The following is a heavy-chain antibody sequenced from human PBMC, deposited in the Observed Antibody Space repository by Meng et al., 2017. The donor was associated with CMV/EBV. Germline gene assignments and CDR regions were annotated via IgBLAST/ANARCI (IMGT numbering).Heavy chain of an antibody. CDR3: ARGLIAARRGLFDY. D-gene: IGHD6-6*01. V-gene: IGHV5-51*01. CDR2: IYPGDSDT. J-gene: IGHJ4*02. Sequence: KVSCKAAGYSFTSYWIGWVRQMPGKGLEWMGIIYPGDSDTRYSPSFQGQVTISADKSISTAYLQWSSLKASDTAMYYCARGLIAARRGLFDYWGQGTLVTVSS. CDR1: GYSFTSYW.